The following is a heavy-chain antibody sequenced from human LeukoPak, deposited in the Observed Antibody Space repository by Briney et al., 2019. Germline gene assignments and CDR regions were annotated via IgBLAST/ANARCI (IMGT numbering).Heavy chain of an antibody. CDR2: IYHTGST. CDR3: ARGETTVENWFDP. CDR1: GGSVSDYY. V-gene: IGHV4-59*02. D-gene: IGHD4-23*01. J-gene: IGHJ5*02. Sequence: SETLSLTCTISGGSVSDYYWSWIRQSPGKGLEWIGYIYHTGSTSYSPSLKSRVTISVDTSKNQFSLKLSSVTAADTAVYYCARGETTVENWFDPWGQGTLVTVSS.